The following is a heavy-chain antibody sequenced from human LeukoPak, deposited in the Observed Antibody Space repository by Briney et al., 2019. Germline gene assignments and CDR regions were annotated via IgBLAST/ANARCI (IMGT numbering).Heavy chain of an antibody. CDR3: ARENHGELSQNAFDI. CDR1: GGSISSGSYY. D-gene: IGHD3-10*01. V-gene: IGHV4-61*01. J-gene: IGHJ3*02. Sequence: PSETLSLACTVSGGSISSGSYYWSWIRQPPGKGLEWIGYIYYSGSTNYNPSLKSRVTISVDTSKNQFSLKLSSVTAADTAVYYCARENHGELSQNAFDIWGQGTMVTVSS. CDR2: IYYSGST.